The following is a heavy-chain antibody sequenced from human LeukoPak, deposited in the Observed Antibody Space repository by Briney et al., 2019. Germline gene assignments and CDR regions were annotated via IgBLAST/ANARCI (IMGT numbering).Heavy chain of an antibody. CDR1: GGSISSGDYY. D-gene: IGHD6-19*01. J-gene: IGHJ1*01. Sequence: SENLSLTCAVSGGSISSGDYYWAWIRQPPGKGQQWVGSIYYSGTTYYNPFLKSRLTISRDTSKNQFSLNLNSVTTADTAVYYCARHASGWYTDWGQGTLVTVSS. V-gene: IGHV4-39*01. CDR3: ARHASGWYTD. CDR2: IYYSGTT.